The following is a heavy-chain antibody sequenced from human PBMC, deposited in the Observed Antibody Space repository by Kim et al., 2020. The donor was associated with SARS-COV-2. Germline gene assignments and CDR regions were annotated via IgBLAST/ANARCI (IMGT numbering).Heavy chain of an antibody. D-gene: IGHD3-3*01. J-gene: IGHJ5*02. CDR3: ATGSPFGVGWFDP. Sequence: YAPKFQGRVTMTEDTSTDTAYMELSSLRSEDTAVYYCATGSPFGVGWFDPWGQGTLVTVSS. V-gene: IGHV1-24*01.